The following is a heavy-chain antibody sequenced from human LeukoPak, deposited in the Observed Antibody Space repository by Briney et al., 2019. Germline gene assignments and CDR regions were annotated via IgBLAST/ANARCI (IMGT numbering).Heavy chain of an antibody. D-gene: IGHD3-10*01. J-gene: IGHJ3*02. CDR1: GFTFRSYW. CDR2: INGDESNT. CDR3: ARGSGSYSSDAFDI. Sequence: GGSLRLSCAASGFTFRSYWMHWVRQSPGKKLVWVSRINGDESNTTYADFVKGRFTTSRDTAKNTLYLQMISRRADDTAVYYCARGSGSYSSDAFDIWGQGTMVTVSS. V-gene: IGHV3-74*01.